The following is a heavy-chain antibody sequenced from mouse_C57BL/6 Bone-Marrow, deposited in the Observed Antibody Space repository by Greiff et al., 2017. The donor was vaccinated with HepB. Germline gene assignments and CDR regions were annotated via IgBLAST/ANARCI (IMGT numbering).Heavy chain of an antibody. J-gene: IGHJ2*01. CDR1: GFTFSDYG. V-gene: IGHV5-17*01. D-gene: IGHD1-1*01. CDR2: ISSGSSTI. CDR3: ARLPLPYFDY. Sequence: EVKLVESGGGLVKPGGSLKLSCAASGFTFSDYGMHWVRQAPEKGLEWVAYISSGSSTIYYADTVKGRFTISRDNAKNTLFLQMTSLRSEDTAMYYCARLPLPYFDYWGQGTTLTVSS.